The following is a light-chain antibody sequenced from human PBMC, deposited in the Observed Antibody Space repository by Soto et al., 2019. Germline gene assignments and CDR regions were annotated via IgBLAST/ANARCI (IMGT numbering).Light chain of an antibody. CDR3: QQYHDWPPLT. Sequence: EIVMTQSPATLSVSPGERDTLSCRASQNVSSKLAWYQQKSGQAPRLLIYGASTRATGIPARFSGSGSGTEFTLTISSLQSEDFAVYYCQQYHDWPPLTFGQGTKVEIK. CDR1: QNVSSK. J-gene: IGKJ2*01. V-gene: IGKV3-15*01. CDR2: GAS.